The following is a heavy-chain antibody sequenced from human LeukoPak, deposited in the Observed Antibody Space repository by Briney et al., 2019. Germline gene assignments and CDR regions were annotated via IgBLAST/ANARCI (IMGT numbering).Heavy chain of an antibody. CDR1: GGSFSGYY. Sequence: SETLSLTCAVCGGSFSGYYWSWIRQPPGKGLEWIGEINHSGSTNYNPSLKSRVTISVDTSKNQFSLKLSSVTAADTAVYYCARMDYGPYCYYGMDVWGKGTTVTVSS. CDR2: INHSGST. CDR3: ARMDYGPYCYYGMDV. V-gene: IGHV4-34*01. J-gene: IGHJ6*04. D-gene: IGHD4-17*01.